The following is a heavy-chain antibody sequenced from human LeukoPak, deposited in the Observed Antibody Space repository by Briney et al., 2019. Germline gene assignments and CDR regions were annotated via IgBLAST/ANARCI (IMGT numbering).Heavy chain of an antibody. Sequence: PGGSLRLSCTASGFTFSSYAINWVRQAPGKGLEWVSAISGSGGSTNYADSVKGRFTISRDNSKDTLYLQMNSLRAEDTAVYYCAKDRDAHRVFDYWGQGTLVTVSS. D-gene: IGHD2-8*01. CDR2: ISGSGGST. V-gene: IGHV3-23*01. CDR3: AKDRDAHRVFDY. CDR1: GFTFSSYA. J-gene: IGHJ4*02.